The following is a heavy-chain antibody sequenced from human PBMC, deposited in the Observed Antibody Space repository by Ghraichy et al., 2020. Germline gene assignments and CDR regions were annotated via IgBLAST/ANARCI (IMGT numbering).Heavy chain of an antibody. Sequence: SETLSLTCTVSGGSISSSSYYWGWIRQPPGKGLELIGNVYYTGSTYYNPSLKSRVTISVDMSKNQFSLKLSSVTAADTAVYYGARQDTYWNYGMDVWGQGTTVT. J-gene: IGHJ6*02. CDR2: VYYTGST. CDR3: ARQDTYWNYGMDV. CDR1: GGSISSSSYY. D-gene: IGHD1-1*01. V-gene: IGHV4-39*01.